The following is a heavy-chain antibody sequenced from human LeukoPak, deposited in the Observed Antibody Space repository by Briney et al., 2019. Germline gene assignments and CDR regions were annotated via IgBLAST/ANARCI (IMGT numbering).Heavy chain of an antibody. D-gene: IGHD3-10*01. CDR1: GYTFTSYG. Sequence: GASVKVSCKASGYTFTSYGISWVRQAPGKGLEWMGGFDPEDGETIYAQKFQGRVTMTEDTSTDTAYMELSSLRSEDTAVYYCATANYGSGSYYTIIGYYFDYWGQGTLVTVSS. V-gene: IGHV1-24*01. J-gene: IGHJ4*02. CDR2: FDPEDGET. CDR3: ATANYGSGSYYTIIGYYFDY.